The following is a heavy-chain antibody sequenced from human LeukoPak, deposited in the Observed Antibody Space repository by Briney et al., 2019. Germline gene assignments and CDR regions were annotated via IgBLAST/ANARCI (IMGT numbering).Heavy chain of an antibody. CDR3: ARDQGSGSYYIGY. CDR2: IYYSGRT. J-gene: IGHJ4*02. V-gene: IGHV4-31*03. Sequence: PSETLSLTCTVSGGSISRCGYYWSRIRQHPGKGLEWIGYIYYSGRTYYNPYLKSRVTISVDTYKNQFSLKLSSVTAADTAVYYCARDQGSGSYYIGYWGQGTLVTVSS. D-gene: IGHD3-10*01. CDR1: GGSISRCGYY.